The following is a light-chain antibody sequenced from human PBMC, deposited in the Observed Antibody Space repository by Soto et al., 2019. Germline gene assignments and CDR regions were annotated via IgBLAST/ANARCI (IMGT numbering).Light chain of an antibody. CDR2: DAS. J-gene: IGKJ3*01. V-gene: IGKV3-11*01. CDR3: QHRVTWPLT. Sequence: IVLKQSPATLSLSPGERATLSCRASQSVSNFLAWYQQKPGQAPRLLIFDASNRATGIPARFSGSGYGTDFTLTIPSLEAEDFAVYYCQHRVTWPLTFGPGTKVDLK. CDR1: QSVSNF.